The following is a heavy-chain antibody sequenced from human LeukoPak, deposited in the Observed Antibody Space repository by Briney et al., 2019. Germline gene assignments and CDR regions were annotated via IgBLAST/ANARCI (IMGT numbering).Heavy chain of an antibody. D-gene: IGHD2-2*01. J-gene: IGHJ6*02. Sequence: APVKVSCKASGYTFTSYDINWVRQATGQGLEWMGWMNPNSGNTGYAQKFQGRVTMTRNTSISTAYMELSSLRSEDTAVYYCARSHPKSDPSLIVVVPAAMSDYYGMDVWGQGTTVIVSS. V-gene: IGHV1-8*01. CDR1: GYTFTSYD. CDR2: MNPNSGNT. CDR3: ARSHPKSDPSLIVVVPAAMSDYYGMDV.